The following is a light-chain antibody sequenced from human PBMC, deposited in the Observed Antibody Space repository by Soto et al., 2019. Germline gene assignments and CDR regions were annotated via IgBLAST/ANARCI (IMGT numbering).Light chain of an antibody. Sequence: QSVLTQPPSVSAAPGQKVTISCSGRSSNIGNNYVSWYQQLPGTAPKLLIYENNKRPSGIPDRFSGSKSGTSATLGITGLQTGDEADYYCGTWDSRRSAVVFGGGTTVTVL. V-gene: IGLV1-51*02. CDR2: ENN. J-gene: IGLJ2*01. CDR1: SSNIGNNY. CDR3: GTWDSRRSAVV.